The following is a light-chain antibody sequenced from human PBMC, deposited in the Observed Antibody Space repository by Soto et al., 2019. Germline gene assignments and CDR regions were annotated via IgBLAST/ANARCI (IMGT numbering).Light chain of an antibody. J-gene: IGLJ1*01. CDR2: EVT. V-gene: IGLV2-14*01. CDR1: SSDVGSYNY. Sequence: QSALTQPASVSGSPGQSITISCTGTSSDVGSYNYVSWYQQYPGNVPKLMIYEVTYRPSGVSNRFSGSKSGNTASLSISGLQAEDEADYYCSSYTSSSTQVFGTGTKVTVL. CDR3: SSYTSSSTQV.